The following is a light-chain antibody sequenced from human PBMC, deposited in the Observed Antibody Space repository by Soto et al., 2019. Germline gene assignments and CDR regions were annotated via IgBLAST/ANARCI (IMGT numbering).Light chain of an antibody. Sequence: EIVMTQSPATLSVSPGERATLSCRASQSVSSNLAWYQQKPCQAPRLLIYGASTRATGIPARFSGSGSGTEFNLTISSLPSEDFAVYYCQQYNNWPPDTFGQGTKLEI. J-gene: IGKJ2*01. CDR2: GAS. CDR1: QSVSSN. CDR3: QQYNNWPPDT. V-gene: IGKV3-15*01.